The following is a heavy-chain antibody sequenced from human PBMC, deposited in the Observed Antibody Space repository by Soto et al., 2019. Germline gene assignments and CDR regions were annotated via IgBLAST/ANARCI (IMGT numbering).Heavy chain of an antibody. V-gene: IGHV1-3*01. CDR1: GYTFTSYA. J-gene: IGHJ4*02. CDR2: INAGNGNT. D-gene: IGHD5-18*01. Sequence: GASVKVSCKASGYTFTSYAMHWVRQAPGQRLEWMGWINAGNGNTKYSQKFQGRVTITRDTSASTAYMELSSLRSEDTAVYYCARGVELDTAMVIPPIDYWGQGTLVTVSS. CDR3: ARGVELDTAMVIPPIDY.